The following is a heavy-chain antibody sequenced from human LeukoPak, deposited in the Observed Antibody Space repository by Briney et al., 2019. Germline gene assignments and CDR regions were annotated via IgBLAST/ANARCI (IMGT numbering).Heavy chain of an antibody. J-gene: IGHJ4*02. CDR2: IFPDDSNA. Sequence: GESLKISCKGSGYSFTSYWIGWVRQMPGKGLEWMGVIFPDDSNARYSPSFEGHVTISADKSISTAYLQWSSLEASDTAIYFCARFGGVVTARAFDFWGQGTLVTVSS. V-gene: IGHV5-51*01. D-gene: IGHD2-21*02. CDR3: ARFGGVVTARAFDF. CDR1: GYSFTSYW.